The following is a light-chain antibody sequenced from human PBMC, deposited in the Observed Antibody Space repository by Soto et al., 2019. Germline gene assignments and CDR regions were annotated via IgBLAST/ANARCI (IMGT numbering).Light chain of an antibody. J-gene: IGKJ2*03. CDR3: QQYNSYSPG. CDR1: QSISSW. V-gene: IGKV1-5*01. Sequence: DIQMTQSPSTLSASVGDRVTITGRASQSISSWLAWYQQKPGKAPKLLIYDASSLESGVPSRFSGSGSGTEFTLTISSLQPVDFATYYCQQYNSYSPGFGQGTKLEIK. CDR2: DAS.